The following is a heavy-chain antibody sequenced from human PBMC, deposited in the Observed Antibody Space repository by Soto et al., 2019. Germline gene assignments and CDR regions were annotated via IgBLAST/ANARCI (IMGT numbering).Heavy chain of an antibody. CDR1: GFTFSDYY. Sequence: GGSLRLSCAASGFTFSDYYMSWIRQAPGKGLEWVSYISSSGSTIYYADSVKGRFTISRDNAKNSLYLQMNSLRAEDTAVYYCASRYCSSTSCYVGFDYWGQGTLVTVSS. V-gene: IGHV3-11*01. D-gene: IGHD2-2*01. CDR2: ISSSGSTI. CDR3: ASRYCSSTSCYVGFDY. J-gene: IGHJ4*02.